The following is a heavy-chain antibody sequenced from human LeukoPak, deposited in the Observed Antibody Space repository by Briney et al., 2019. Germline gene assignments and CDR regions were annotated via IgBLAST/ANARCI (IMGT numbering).Heavy chain of an antibody. CDR1: GGSISSSDYY. D-gene: IGHD6-13*01. CDR2: IYYSATSYYSGTS. Sequence: PSETLSLTCTVSGGSISSSDYYWGWIRQPPGKCLEWIGTIYYSATSYYSGTSYFNPSLKSRVTISVDTPKNQFSLKLSSVTAADTALYYCARQEGSTWEYNRFDPWGQGTLVTVSS. CDR3: ARQEGSTWEYNRFDP. J-gene: IGHJ5*02. V-gene: IGHV4-39*01.